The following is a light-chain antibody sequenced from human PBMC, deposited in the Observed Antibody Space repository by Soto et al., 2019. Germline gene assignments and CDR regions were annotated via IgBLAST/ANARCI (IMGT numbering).Light chain of an antibody. CDR3: SSYSSSTTLL. CDR1: SSDVGYYKY. Sequence: QSVLTQPASVSGSPGQSITISCTGTSSDVGYYKYVSWYQQYPGNAPKLMIYEVNNRPSGVSNRFSGSKSGNTASLTISELQAEDEADYYCSSYSSSTTLLFGGGTQLTVL. V-gene: IGLV2-14*01. J-gene: IGLJ2*01. CDR2: EVN.